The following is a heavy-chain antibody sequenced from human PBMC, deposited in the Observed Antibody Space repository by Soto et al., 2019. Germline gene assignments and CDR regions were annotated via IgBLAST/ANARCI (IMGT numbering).Heavy chain of an antibody. D-gene: IGHD5-12*01. CDR1: GYSFTSYW. CDR2: IYPGDSDT. V-gene: IGHV5-51*01. J-gene: IGHJ6*02. Sequence: GESLKISCKGSGYSFTSYWIGWVRQMPGKGLEWMGIIYPGDSDTRYSPSFQGQVTISADKSISTAYLQWSSLKASDTAMYYCARQNRVDGPTRYGMDVWGQGTTVTVSS. CDR3: ARQNRVDGPTRYGMDV.